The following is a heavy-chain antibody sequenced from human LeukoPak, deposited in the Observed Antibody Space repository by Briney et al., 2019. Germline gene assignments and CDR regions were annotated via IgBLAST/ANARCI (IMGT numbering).Heavy chain of an antibody. D-gene: IGHD4-17*01. J-gene: IGHJ6*02. CDR1: GFTFSTYG. V-gene: IGHV3-33*01. Sequence: PGGSLRLSCEASGFTFSTYGMHWVRQAPGKGLEWVAVIWYDGSNKNYADSVKGQFTISRDNSKNTLYLQMNSLRAEDTAVYYCARGGRTTWHGMDVWGQGTTVTVSS. CDR3: ARGGRTTWHGMDV. CDR2: IWYDGSNK.